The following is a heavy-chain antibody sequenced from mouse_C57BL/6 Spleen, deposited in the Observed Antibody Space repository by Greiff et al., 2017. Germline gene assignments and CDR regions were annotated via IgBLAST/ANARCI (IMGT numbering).Heavy chain of an antibody. J-gene: IGHJ2*01. CDR1: GYTFTNYW. D-gene: IGHD2-2*01. V-gene: IGHV1-63*01. CDR2: IYPGGGYT. CDR3: ARSRGYDGFDY. Sequence: QVQLQQSGAELVRPGTSVKMSCKASGYTFTNYWIGWAKQRPGHGLEWIGAIYPGGGYTNYTEKFKGKATLTADKSSSTAYMQFSSLTSEDSAIYYCARSRGYDGFDYWGQGTTLTVSS.